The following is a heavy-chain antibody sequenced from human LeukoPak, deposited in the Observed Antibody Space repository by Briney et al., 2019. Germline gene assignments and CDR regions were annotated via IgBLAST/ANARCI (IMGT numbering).Heavy chain of an antibody. D-gene: IGHD7-27*01. CDR3: ARITGVSSGDWFDP. J-gene: IGHJ5*02. V-gene: IGHV4-39*07. CDR1: GTSVNNNNYY. Sequence: PSETLSLTCIVSGTSVNNNNYYWTWIRQPPGKGLEWIGSIYYSGSTYYNSSLKSRVTTSVDTSKNQFSLKLSSVTAADTAVYYCARITGVSSGDWFDPWGQGTLVTVSS. CDR2: IYYSGST.